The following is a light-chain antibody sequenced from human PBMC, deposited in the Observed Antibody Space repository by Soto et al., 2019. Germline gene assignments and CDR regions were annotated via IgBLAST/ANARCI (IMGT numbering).Light chain of an antibody. CDR2: STN. V-gene: IGLV1-44*01. CDR3: AAWDASLNAVI. J-gene: IGLJ2*01. CDR1: SSNIGSNA. Sequence: QSVLTQPPSASATPGQRVTISCSGSSSNIGSNAVHWYQQLPGTAPKLLIYSTNQRPSGVPDQFSGSKSATSASLAISGLRSEDGADYYCAAWDASLNAVIFGGGTKLNVL.